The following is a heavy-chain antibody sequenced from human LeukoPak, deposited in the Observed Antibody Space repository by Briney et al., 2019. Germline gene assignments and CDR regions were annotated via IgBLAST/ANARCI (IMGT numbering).Heavy chain of an antibody. CDR2: MNPNSGNT. CDR3: ARGLRVQLERRRSFDY. J-gene: IGHJ4*02. V-gene: IGHV1-8*01. D-gene: IGHD1-1*01. CDR1: GYTFTSYD. Sequence: GASVMVSCKASGYTFTSYDINWVRQDTGQGLEWMGWMNPNSGNTGYAQKFQGRVTMTRNTSISTAYMELSSLRSEDTAVYYCARGLRVQLERRRSFDYWGQGTLVTVSS.